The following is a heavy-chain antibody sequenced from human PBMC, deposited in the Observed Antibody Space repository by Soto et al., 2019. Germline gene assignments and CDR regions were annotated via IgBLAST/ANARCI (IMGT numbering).Heavy chain of an antibody. CDR3: AHRVLRTVFGLVTTTAIYFDF. CDR1: GFSLTTSGVG. CDR2: SYWDDDK. D-gene: IGHD3-3*01. V-gene: IGHV2-5*02. Sequence: QITLNESGPTQVKPRQTLTLTCTFSGFSLTTSGVGVGWIRQSPGKAPDWLALSYWDDDKRYSPSLKSRLTITKDTSKNQVVLTMADLDPADTATYYCAHRVLRTVFGLVTTTAIYFDFWGQGTPVAVSS. J-gene: IGHJ4*02.